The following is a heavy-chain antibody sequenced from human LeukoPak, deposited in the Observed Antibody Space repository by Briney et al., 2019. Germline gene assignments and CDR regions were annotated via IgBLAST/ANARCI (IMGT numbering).Heavy chain of an antibody. Sequence: SETLSLTCAVYGGSFSGYYWSWIRQPPGKGLEWIGEINHSGSTNYNPSLKSRVTMSVDTSKNQFSLKLSSVTAADTAVYYCASGHGSDNTVTRYWFDPWGQGTLVTVSS. J-gene: IGHJ5*02. CDR3: ASGHGSDNTVTRYWFDP. D-gene: IGHD4-17*01. V-gene: IGHV4-34*01. CDR1: GGSFSGYY. CDR2: INHSGST.